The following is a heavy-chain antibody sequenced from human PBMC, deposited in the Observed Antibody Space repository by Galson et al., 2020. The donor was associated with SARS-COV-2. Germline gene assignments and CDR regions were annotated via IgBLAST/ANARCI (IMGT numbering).Heavy chain of an antibody. V-gene: IGHV1-69*10. D-gene: IGHD3-10*01. CDR3: ARIASKSGSDY. J-gene: IGHJ4*02. CDR2: TVPVLNIT. Sequence: SVKFTFKPSGRAFSSYAHRQVRQDPVQRLEWLGRTVPVLNITSYAQHFECRVTITADDSTGTTPMELSSLTSEDTALYYCARIASKSGSDYWGQGTLVTVSS. CDR1: GRAFSSYA.